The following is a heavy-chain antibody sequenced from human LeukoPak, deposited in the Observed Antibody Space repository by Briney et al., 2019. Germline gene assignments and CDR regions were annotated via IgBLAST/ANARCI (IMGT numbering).Heavy chain of an antibody. J-gene: IGHJ4*02. CDR3: ARDRDYGDYVTSPFDY. D-gene: IGHD4-17*01. CDR1: GGTFSSYA. Sequence: SVKVSCKASGGTFSSYAISWVRQAPGQGPEWMGRIIPILGIANYAQKFQGRVTITADKSTSTAYMELSSLRSEDTAVYYCARDRDYGDYVTSPFDYWGQGTLVTVSS. V-gene: IGHV1-69*04. CDR2: IIPILGIA.